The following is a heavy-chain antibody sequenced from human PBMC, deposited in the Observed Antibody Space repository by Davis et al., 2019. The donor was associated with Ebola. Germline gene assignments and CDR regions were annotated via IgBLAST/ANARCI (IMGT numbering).Heavy chain of an antibody. J-gene: IGHJ6*02. V-gene: IGHV4-39*02. CDR1: GGSISSSSYY. CDR2: IYYSGST. D-gene: IGHD2-21*01. CDR3: AREFLPGYGMDV. Sequence: SETLSLTCTVSGGSISSSSYYWGWIRQPPGKGLEWIGSIYYSGSTYYNPSLKSRVTISVDTSKNQFSLKLSSVTAADTAVYYCAREFLPGYGMDVWGQGTTVTVSS.